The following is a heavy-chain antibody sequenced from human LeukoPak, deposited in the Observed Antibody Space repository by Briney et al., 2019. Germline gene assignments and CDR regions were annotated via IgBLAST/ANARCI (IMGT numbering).Heavy chain of an antibody. CDR1: GFTFSSYW. J-gene: IGHJ5*02. V-gene: IGHV3-7*01. Sequence: PGGSLRLSCAASGFTFSSYWMSWVRQAPGKGLEWVANIKQDGSEKYYVDSVKGRFTISRDNAKNSLYLQMNSLRAEDTAVYYCATVRTDIVVVPAAIRVSRWLDPWGQGTLVTVSS. CDR2: IKQDGSEK. D-gene: IGHD2-2*01. CDR3: ATVRTDIVVVPAAIRVSRWLDP.